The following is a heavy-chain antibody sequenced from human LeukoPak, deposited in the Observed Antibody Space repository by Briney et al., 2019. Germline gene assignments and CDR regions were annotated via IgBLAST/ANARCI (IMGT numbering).Heavy chain of an antibody. Sequence: GGSLRLSSAAAGFTFSSYAMSWVRQAPGKGLEWVSAICGSGGSTYYADSVKGRFTISRDNSKNTLYLQMNSLRAEDTAVYYCTRAGDYYDSSGYPTRFDYWGQGTLVTVSS. CDR1: GFTFSSYA. D-gene: IGHD3-22*01. J-gene: IGHJ4*02. V-gene: IGHV3-23*01. CDR3: TRAGDYYDSSGYPTRFDY. CDR2: ICGSGGST.